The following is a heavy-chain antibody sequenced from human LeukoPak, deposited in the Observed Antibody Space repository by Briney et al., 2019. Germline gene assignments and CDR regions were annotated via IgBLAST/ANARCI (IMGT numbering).Heavy chain of an antibody. CDR1: GYTFTGYY. V-gene: IGHV1-2*02. D-gene: IGHD3-22*01. J-gene: IGHJ4*02. CDR3: ARDYYDSSGYYKERLDY. Sequence: ASVKVSCKASGYTFTGYYMHWVRQAPGQGLEWMGWINPNSGGTNYAQKFQGRVTITRNTSISTAYMELSSLRSEDTAVYYCARDYYDSSGYYKERLDYWGQGTLVTVSS. CDR2: INPNSGGT.